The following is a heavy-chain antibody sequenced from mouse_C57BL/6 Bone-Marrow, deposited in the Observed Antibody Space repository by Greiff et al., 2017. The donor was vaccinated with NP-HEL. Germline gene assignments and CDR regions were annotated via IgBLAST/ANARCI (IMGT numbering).Heavy chain of an antibody. Sequence: QVQLQQPGAELVKPGASVKLSCKASGYNFTSYWMHWVKQRPGQGLEWIGMIHPNSGSTNYNEKFKSKATLTVDKSSSTAYMQLSSLTSEDSAVYYCASLYYDYDSFAYWGQGTLVTVSA. CDR1: GYNFTSYW. CDR3: ASLYYDYDSFAY. CDR2: IHPNSGST. J-gene: IGHJ3*01. D-gene: IGHD2-4*01. V-gene: IGHV1-64*01.